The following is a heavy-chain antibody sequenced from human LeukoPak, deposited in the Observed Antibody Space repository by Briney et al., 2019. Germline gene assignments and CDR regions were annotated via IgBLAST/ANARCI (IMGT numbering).Heavy chain of an antibody. Sequence: GGSLRLSCAASGFTFSSYGMHWVRQAPGKGLEWVSSISSSSSYIYYADSVKGRFTISRDNAKNSLYLQMNSLRAEDTAVYYCARDRGVAVAGTHYWGQGTLVTVSS. CDR1: GFTFSSYG. CDR3: ARDRGVAVAGTHY. J-gene: IGHJ4*02. V-gene: IGHV3-21*01. D-gene: IGHD6-19*01. CDR2: ISSSSSYI.